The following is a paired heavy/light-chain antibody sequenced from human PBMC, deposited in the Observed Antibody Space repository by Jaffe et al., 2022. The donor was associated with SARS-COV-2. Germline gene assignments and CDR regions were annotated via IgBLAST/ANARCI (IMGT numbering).Heavy chain of an antibody. CDR1: GFTFNNFW. CDR2: IKQDGSEK. CDR3: ARGRGDY. Sequence: EVQLVESGGGLVQPGGSLRLSCAASGFTFNNFWMSWVRQAPGKGLEWVAIIKQDGSEKNYVDSVKGRFTISRDNAKNSLYLQMNSLRVEDTAVYYCARGRGDYWGQGTLVTVSS. V-gene: IGHV3-7*01. J-gene: IGHJ4*02. D-gene: IGHD3-10*01.
Light chain of an antibody. CDR1: QSLVYSDGNTY. J-gene: IGKJ1*01. CDR2: KVS. CDR3: MQGTHWPRT. V-gene: IGKV2-30*01. Sequence: DVVMTQSPLSLPVTLGQPASISCRSSQSLVYSDGNTYLNWLQQRPGQSPRRLIYKVSNRDSGVPDRFSGSGSGTDFTLKISRVEAEDVGVYYCMQGTHWPRTFGQGTKVEIK.